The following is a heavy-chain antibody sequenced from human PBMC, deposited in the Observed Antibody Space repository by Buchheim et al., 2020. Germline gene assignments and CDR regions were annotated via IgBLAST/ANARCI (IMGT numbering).Heavy chain of an antibody. CDR3: ARFGLAYCGGDCYSRYNWFDP. CDR2: INPSGGST. D-gene: IGHD2-21*02. CDR1: GYTFTSYY. Sequence: QVQLVQSGAEVKKPGASVKVSCKASGYTFTSYYMHWVRQAPGQGLEWMGIINPSGGSTSYAQKFQGRVTMTRDTSTSTVYMELSSLRSEDTAVYYCARFGLAYCGGDCYSRYNWFDPWGQGTL. J-gene: IGHJ5*02. V-gene: IGHV1-46*01.